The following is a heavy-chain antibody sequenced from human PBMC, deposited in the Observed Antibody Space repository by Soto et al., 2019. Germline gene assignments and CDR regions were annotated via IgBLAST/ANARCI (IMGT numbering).Heavy chain of an antibody. Sequence: PGGSLRLSCAASGFRFSSYGMHWVRQAPGKGLEWVAAISPDGSQKDYADSVRGRFTISRDNTKNTLYLQMNSLRAEDTAVYYCARWGIAAGDYWGQGTLVTVSS. J-gene: IGHJ4*02. CDR2: ISPDGSQK. CDR3: ARWGIAAGDY. D-gene: IGHD6-25*01. V-gene: IGHV3-30*03. CDR1: GFRFSSYG.